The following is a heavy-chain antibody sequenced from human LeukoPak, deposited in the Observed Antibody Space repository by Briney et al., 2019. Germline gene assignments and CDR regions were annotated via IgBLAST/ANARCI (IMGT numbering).Heavy chain of an antibody. J-gene: IGHJ4*02. CDR1: GFTFSNAW. CDR2: IKSKGDGGIS. D-gene: IGHD2-15*01. Sequence: GGSLRLSCVASGFTFSNAWMSWVRQTPGKGLEWVGRIKSKGDGGISQYAAPVKGRFTISRDDSKNTLYLQMNSLKTEDTAVYYCTTNSLYCSGGGCYSDYWGQGTLVTVSS. CDR3: TTNSLYCSGGGCYSDY. V-gene: IGHV3-15*05.